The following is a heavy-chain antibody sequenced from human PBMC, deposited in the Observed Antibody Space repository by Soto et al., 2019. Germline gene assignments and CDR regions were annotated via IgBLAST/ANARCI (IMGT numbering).Heavy chain of an antibody. J-gene: IGHJ3*02. D-gene: IGHD2-21*02. CDR1: GFTFSSYG. V-gene: IGHV3-30*18. Sequence: QVQLVESGGGVVQPGRSLRLSCAASGFTFSSYGMHWVRQAPGKGLEWVAVISYDGSNKYYADSVKGRFTISRDSSKNKLYLQMNSLRAEDTAVYYCAKGECGGDCYSFDAFDIWGQGTMVTVSS. CDR3: AKGECGGDCYSFDAFDI. CDR2: ISYDGSNK.